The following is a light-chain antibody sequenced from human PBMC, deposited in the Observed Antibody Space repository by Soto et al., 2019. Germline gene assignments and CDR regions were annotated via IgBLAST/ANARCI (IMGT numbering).Light chain of an antibody. CDR1: SSDVGDYNY. CDR3: CSSAGNLQV. Sequence: QSALTQPPSVSGSPGQSVTISCTGTSSDVGDYNYVAWYQQHPGKAPKVMIYDVSKRPSGVPDRFSGSKSGNTASLTISGLQAEDEADYYCCSSAGNLQVFGTGTKVTVL. CDR2: DVS. J-gene: IGLJ1*01. V-gene: IGLV2-11*01.